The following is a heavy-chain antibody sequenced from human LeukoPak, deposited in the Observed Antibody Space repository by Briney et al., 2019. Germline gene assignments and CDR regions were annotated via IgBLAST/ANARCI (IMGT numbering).Heavy chain of an antibody. J-gene: IGHJ6*02. Sequence: GGSLRLSCAASGVTFSSYSMNWVRQAPGKGLEWVSSISSSGSYIYYADSVKGGFTISRDNAKNSLYLQMNSLRAEDTGVYYCARDFSSGMDVWGQGTTVTVSS. V-gene: IGHV3-21*01. CDR1: GVTFSSYS. CDR3: ARDFSSGMDV. D-gene: IGHD6-19*01. CDR2: ISSSGSYI.